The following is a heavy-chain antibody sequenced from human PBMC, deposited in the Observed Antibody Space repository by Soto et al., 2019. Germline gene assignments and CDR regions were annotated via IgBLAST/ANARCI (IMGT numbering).Heavy chain of an antibody. V-gene: IGHV3-30-3*01. CDR2: ISYDGSNK. Sequence: QVQLVESGGGVVQPRRSLRLSCAASGFTFSSYAMHWVRQAPGKGLEWVAVISYDGSNKYYADSVKGRFTISRDNSKNTLYLQMNSLRAEDTAVYYCARVAGIGVNWFDPWGQGTLVTVSS. J-gene: IGHJ5*02. D-gene: IGHD2-15*01. CDR1: GFTFSSYA. CDR3: ARVAGIGVNWFDP.